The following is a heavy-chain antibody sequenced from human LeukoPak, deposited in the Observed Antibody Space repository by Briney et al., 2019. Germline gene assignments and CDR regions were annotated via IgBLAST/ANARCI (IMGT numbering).Heavy chain of an antibody. Sequence: GGSLRLSCAVSGVSVSSNYMSWVRQAPGKGLEWVSVIYSSGDTHYADSVQGRFTISRDNSKNTLYLQMDSLRAEDTAVYYCGYCSGTSCYADSDFWGQGALVTVSS. CDR1: GVSVSSNY. V-gene: IGHV3-53*01. CDR3: GYCSGTSCYADSDF. CDR2: IYSSGDT. D-gene: IGHD2-2*01. J-gene: IGHJ4*02.